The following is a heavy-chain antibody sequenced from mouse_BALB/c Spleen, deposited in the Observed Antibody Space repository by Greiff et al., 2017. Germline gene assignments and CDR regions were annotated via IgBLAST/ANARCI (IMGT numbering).Heavy chain of an antibody. CDR2: INPSTGYT. D-gene: IGHD4-1*01. V-gene: IGHV1-7*01. Sequence: QVQLPQSGAELAKPGASVKMSCKASGYTFTSYWMHWVKQRPGQGLEWIGYINPSTGYTEYNQKFKDKATLTADKSSSTAYMQLSSLTSEDSAVYYCARTWDAIDYWGQGTTLTVSS. CDR1: GYTFTSYW. CDR3: ARTWDAIDY. J-gene: IGHJ2*01.